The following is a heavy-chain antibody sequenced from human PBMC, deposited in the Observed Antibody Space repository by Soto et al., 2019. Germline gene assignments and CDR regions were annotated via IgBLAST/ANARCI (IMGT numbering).Heavy chain of an antibody. D-gene: IGHD3-10*01. CDR3: ARFDTVASGDY. V-gene: IGHV4-30-4*01. CDR2: IYYSGST. Sequence: QVQLQESGPGLVKPSQTLSLTCTVSGGSISSGDYYWSWLRQPPAKGPAGIGYIYYSGSTYYNPSLKSRVTISVDAHKNQFSLKLSSVTAADTAFYYCARFDTVASGDYWVQGTLVTVSS. CDR1: GGSISSGDYY. J-gene: IGHJ4*02.